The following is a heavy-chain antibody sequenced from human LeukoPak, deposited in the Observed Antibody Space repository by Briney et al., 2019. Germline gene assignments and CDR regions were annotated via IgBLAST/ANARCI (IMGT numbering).Heavy chain of an antibody. Sequence: SETLSLTCTVSGYSISSGYYWGWIRQPPGKGLEWIGSIYHSGSTYYNPSLKSRVTISVDTSKNQFSLKLTSVTAADTAVYYCARYSGGSGGFDPWGQGTLVTVSS. CDR3: ARYSGGSGGFDP. D-gene: IGHD2-15*01. CDR2: IYHSGST. CDR1: GYSISSGYY. V-gene: IGHV4-38-2*02. J-gene: IGHJ5*02.